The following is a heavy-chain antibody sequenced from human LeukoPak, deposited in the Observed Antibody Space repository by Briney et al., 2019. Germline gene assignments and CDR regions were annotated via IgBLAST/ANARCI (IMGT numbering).Heavy chain of an antibody. V-gene: IGHV3-21*06. D-gene: IGHD3-22*01. CDR2: ISSRSSYK. Sequence: GGSLRLSCAASRFTFSSYSMNWIRQAPGKGLEWVSAISSRSSYKYYADSVKGRFTVSRDNARNSLYLEMNSLRVDDTAVYYCAREGTMISSFDYWGQGTLVTVSS. CDR1: RFTFSSYS. CDR3: AREGTMISSFDY. J-gene: IGHJ4*02.